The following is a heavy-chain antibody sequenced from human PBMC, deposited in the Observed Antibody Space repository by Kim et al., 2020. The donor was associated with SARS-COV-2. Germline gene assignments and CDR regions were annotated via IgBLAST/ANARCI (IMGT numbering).Heavy chain of an antibody. J-gene: IGHJ1*01. D-gene: IGHD2-21*02. CDR3: AKEEYCGGDCYPSAAEYFQH. V-gene: IGHV3-23*01. Sequence: RFTISRDNSKNTLYLQMNSLRAEDTAVYYCAKEEYCGGDCYPSAAEYFQHWGQGTLVTVSS.